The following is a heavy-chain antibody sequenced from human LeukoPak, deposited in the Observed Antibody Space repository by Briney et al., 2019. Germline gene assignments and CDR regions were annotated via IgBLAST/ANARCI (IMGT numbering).Heavy chain of an antibody. CDR1: GFSFNNNA. CDR2: INGGGGAT. CDR3: ARCTASCYANAFDV. V-gene: IGHV3-23*01. Sequence: PGGSLRLSCAASGFSFNNNAMSWVRHTPGKGLEWVLAINGGGGATEYADSVKGRFTISRDNSKKPLSLQMNSLRPEDTAVYYCARCTASCYANAFDVWGQGTLVTVSS. D-gene: IGHD2-2*01. J-gene: IGHJ3*01.